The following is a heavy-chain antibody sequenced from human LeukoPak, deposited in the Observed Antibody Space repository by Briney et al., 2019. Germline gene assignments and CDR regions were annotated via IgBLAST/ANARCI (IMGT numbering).Heavy chain of an antibody. CDR2: IYHSGST. J-gene: IGHJ3*02. CDR1: GGSISSSNW. Sequence: SETLSLTYAVSGGSISSSNWWSWVRQPPGKGLEWIGEIYHSGSTNYNPSLKSRVTISVDKSKNQFSLKLSSVTAADTAVYYCARDRYYYDSSGVDAFDIWGQGTMVTVSS. CDR3: ARDRYYYDSSGVDAFDI. D-gene: IGHD3-22*01. V-gene: IGHV4-4*02.